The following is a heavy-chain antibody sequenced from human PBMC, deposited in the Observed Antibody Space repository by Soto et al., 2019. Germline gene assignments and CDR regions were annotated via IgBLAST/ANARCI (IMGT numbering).Heavy chain of an antibody. CDR3: ARFPASAPAGTDF. CDR2: INDRSSHI. Sequence: EVQLVESGGGLVKPGGSLRLSCAASGFTFREYSMNWVRQAPGKELEWVSSINDRSSHIYYSDSVKGRFTISRDNARNSLFLQMSRLRAEDTGVYYCARFPASAPAGTDFWGRGTLVTVSS. D-gene: IGHD6-13*01. J-gene: IGHJ4*02. V-gene: IGHV3-21*02. CDR1: GFTFREYS.